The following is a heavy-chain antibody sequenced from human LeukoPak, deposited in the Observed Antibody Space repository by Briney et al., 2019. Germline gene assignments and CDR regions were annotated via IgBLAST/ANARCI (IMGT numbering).Heavy chain of an antibody. J-gene: IGHJ4*02. CDR1: GGSFSGYY. CDR3: ASSIAVAGTTKFDY. D-gene: IGHD6-19*01. Sequence: KASETLSLTCAVYGGSFSGYYWSWIRQPPGKGLEWIGEINHSGSTNYNPSLKSRVTISVDTSKNQFSLKLSSVTAADTAVYYCASSIAVAGTTKFDYWGQGALVTVSS. V-gene: IGHV4-34*01. CDR2: INHSGST.